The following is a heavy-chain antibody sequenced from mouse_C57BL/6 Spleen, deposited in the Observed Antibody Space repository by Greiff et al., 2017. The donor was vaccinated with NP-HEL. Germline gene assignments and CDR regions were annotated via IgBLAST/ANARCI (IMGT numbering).Heavy chain of an antibody. V-gene: IGHV7-3*01. CDR3: ARSLSTFDY. CDR1: GFTFTDYY. J-gene: IGHJ2*01. D-gene: IGHD2-1*01. Sequence: EVKVEESGGGLVQPGGSLSLSCAASGFTFTDYYMSWVRQPPGKALEWLGFIRNKANGYTTEYSASVKGRFTISRDNSQSILYLQMNALGAEDSATYYCARSLSTFDYWGQGTTLTVSS. CDR2: IRNKANGYTT.